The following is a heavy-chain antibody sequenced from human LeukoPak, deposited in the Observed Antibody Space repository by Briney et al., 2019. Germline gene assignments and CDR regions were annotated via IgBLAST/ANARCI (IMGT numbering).Heavy chain of an antibody. J-gene: IGHJ4*02. Sequence: SVKVSCKASGGTFSSYAISWVRQAPGQGLEWMGGIIPIFGTANYAQKFQGRVTITADKSTSTAYMELSSLRSEDTAVYYCARGARADTAMVWALSFDYWGQGTLVTVSS. V-gene: IGHV1-69*06. CDR1: GGTFSSYA. CDR2: IIPIFGTA. D-gene: IGHD5-18*01. CDR3: ARGARADTAMVWALSFDY.